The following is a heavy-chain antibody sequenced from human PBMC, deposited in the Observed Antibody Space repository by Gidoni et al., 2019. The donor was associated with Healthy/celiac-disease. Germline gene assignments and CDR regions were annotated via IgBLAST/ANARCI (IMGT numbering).Heavy chain of an antibody. CDR3: ARDDAYYYDSSGYEGDY. J-gene: IGHJ4*02. V-gene: IGHV4-39*07. CDR1: VGSISRSSYY. D-gene: IGHD3-22*01. Sequence: QLQLQESGPGLVKPSEPLSLTCTVSVGSISRSSYYWGWIRQPPGKGLEWSGSIYYSGSTYYNPSLKSRVTISVDTSRNQFSLKLSSVTAADTAVYYCARDDAYYYDSSGYEGDYWGQGTLVTVSS. CDR2: IYYSGST.